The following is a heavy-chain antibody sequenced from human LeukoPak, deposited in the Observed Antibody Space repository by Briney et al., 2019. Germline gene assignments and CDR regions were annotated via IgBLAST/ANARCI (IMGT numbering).Heavy chain of an antibody. CDR3: AREIVSSYYYHGMDV. J-gene: IGHJ6*02. Sequence: SQTLSLTCTVSGGSISNTDSYWNWIRQPPGKGLEWIGFISYSGNTYSTPSLESRLTISIDTAKNQFSLSLSSVTAADTAVYFCAREIVSSYYYHGMDVWGQGTTVTVSS. CDR1: GGSISNTDSY. CDR2: ISYSGNT. D-gene: IGHD5/OR15-5a*01. V-gene: IGHV4-30-4*01.